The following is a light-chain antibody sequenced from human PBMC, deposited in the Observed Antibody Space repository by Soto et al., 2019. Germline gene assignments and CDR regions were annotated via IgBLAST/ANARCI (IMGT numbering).Light chain of an antibody. V-gene: IGLV2-11*01. CDR3: CSYAGSSSFRVL. J-gene: IGLJ2*01. CDR1: SSDVGAYNY. CDR2: EVN. Sequence: QSVLTQPASVSGSPGQPITISCTGTSSDVGAYNYVSWYQLHPGKAPKLMIYEVNNRPSGVPDRFSGSKSGNTASLIISGLQAADEAEYYCCCCSYAGSSSFRVLFGGGTKLTVL.